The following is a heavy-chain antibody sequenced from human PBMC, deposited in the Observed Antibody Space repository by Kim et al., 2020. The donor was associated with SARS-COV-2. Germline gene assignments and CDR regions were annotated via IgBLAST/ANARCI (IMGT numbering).Heavy chain of an antibody. V-gene: IGHV3-53*01. J-gene: IGHJ3*02. CDR2: IYSGGST. CDR3: ASKPLRTYAFDI. CDR1: GFTVSSNY. Sequence: GGSLRLSCAASGFTVSSNYMSWVRQAPGKGLEWVSVIYSGGSTYYADSVKGRFTISRDNSKNTLYLQMNSLRAEDTAVYYCASKPLRTYAFDIWGQGTMVTVSS.